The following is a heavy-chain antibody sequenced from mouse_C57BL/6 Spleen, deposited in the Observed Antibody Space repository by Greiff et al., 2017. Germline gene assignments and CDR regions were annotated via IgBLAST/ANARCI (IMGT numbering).Heavy chain of an antibody. CDR3: ARRPYGNYLDY. D-gene: IGHD2-1*01. CDR1: GYTFTSYW. J-gene: IGHJ2*01. Sequence: VQLQQPGAELVKPGASVKLSCKASGYTFTSYWMHWVKQRPGQGLEWIGMIHPNSGSTNYNEKFKSKATLTVDKSSSTADMQLSSLTSEDSAVYYCARRPYGNYLDYWVQGTTLTVSS. V-gene: IGHV1-64*01. CDR2: IHPNSGST.